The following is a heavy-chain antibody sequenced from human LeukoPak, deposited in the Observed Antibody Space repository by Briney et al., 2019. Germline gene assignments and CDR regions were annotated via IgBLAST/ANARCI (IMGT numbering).Heavy chain of an antibody. CDR2: MNPNSGNA. CDR3: ARGRSSWYVFDY. D-gene: IGHD6-13*01. V-gene: IGHV1-8*01. Sequence: ASVKVSCKASGYTFISYDINWVRQATGQGLEWMGWMNPNSGNAGYAQKFQGRVTMTRDTSISTAYMELSSLRSDDTAVYYCARGRSSWYVFDYWGKGTLVTVSS. CDR1: GYTFISYD. J-gene: IGHJ4*02.